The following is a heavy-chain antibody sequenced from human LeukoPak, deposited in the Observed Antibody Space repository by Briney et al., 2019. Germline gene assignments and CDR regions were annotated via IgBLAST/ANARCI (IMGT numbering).Heavy chain of an antibody. Sequence: GGSLRLSCAASGFTFSSYCMSWVRQAPGKGLEWVANIKQDGSEKYYVDSVKGRFTISRDNAKNSLYLQMNSLRAEDTAVYYCARDGSDSTGYYYALWGQGTLVTVSS. V-gene: IGHV3-7*01. D-gene: IGHD3-22*01. J-gene: IGHJ4*02. CDR3: ARDGSDSTGYYYAL. CDR1: GFTFSSYC. CDR2: IKQDGSEK.